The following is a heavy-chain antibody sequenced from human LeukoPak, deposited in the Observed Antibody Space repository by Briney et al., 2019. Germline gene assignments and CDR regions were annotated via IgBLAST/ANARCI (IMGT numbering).Heavy chain of an antibody. CDR1: GFTFSSYG. J-gene: IGHJ3*01. D-gene: IGHD2-2*01. CDR3: AKPGYLTSHAFDV. Sequence: GGSLRLSCAASGFTFSSYGMHWVRQAPGKGLEWVAFIRYDGSNKYYADSVKGRFTISRDNSKNMLYLQMNSLRAEDTAVYYCAKPGYLTSHAFDVWGQGTMVTVSS. V-gene: IGHV3-30*02. CDR2: IRYDGSNK.